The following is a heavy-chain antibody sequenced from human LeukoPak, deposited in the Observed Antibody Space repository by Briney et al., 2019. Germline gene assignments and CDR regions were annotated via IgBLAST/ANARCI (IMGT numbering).Heavy chain of an antibody. CDR2: ISSSSSHI. CDR1: GFTVSSYS. V-gene: IGHV3-21*01. Sequence: PGGSLRLSCAASGFTVSSYSMDWVRQAPGKGLEWVSSISSSSSHIHYADSVKGRFTISRDNAKNSLYLQMNSLRAEDTAVYYCARDRVGATSTSLGFEYWGQGTLVTVSP. D-gene: IGHD1-26*01. J-gene: IGHJ4*02. CDR3: ARDRVGATSTSLGFEY.